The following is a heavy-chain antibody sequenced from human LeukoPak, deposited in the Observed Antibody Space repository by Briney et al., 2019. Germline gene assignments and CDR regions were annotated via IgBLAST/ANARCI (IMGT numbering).Heavy chain of an antibody. Sequence: PGGSLRLSCAASGFTVSSNYMSWVRQAPGKGLEWVSVIYSGDNTYYADSVKGRFTISRDNSKNTLYLQMNSLRAEDTAVYYCAKDFYNWNNYWGQGTLVTVSS. CDR2: IYSGDNT. CDR3: AKDFYNWNNY. D-gene: IGHD1/OR15-1a*01. V-gene: IGHV3-53*05. J-gene: IGHJ4*02. CDR1: GFTVSSNY.